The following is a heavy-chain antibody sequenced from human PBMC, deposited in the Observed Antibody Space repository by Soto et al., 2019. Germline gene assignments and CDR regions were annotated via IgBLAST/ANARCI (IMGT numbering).Heavy chain of an antibody. V-gene: IGHV3-23*01. Sequence: EAQVLESGGGLVQPGGSLRLSCAASGFTFSSDSMTWVRQAPGKGLEWVSAIGHRGDKTEYEDSVKGRLTISRDNSKNIQHLQMSRKRAEVSAVEYCAKGRQKQLFRGRYFDCWGQGTLVTVSS. D-gene: IGHD6-13*01. CDR1: GFTFSSDS. CDR2: IGHRGDKT. CDR3: AKGRQKQLFRGRYFDC. J-gene: IGHJ4*02.